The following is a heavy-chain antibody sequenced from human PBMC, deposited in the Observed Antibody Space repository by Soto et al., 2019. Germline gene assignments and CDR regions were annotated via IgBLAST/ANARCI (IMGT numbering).Heavy chain of an antibody. CDR2: INPNSGGT. Sequence: QVQLVQSGAEVKKPGASVKVSCKASGYTFTGYYMHWVRQAPGQGLEWMGWINPNSGGTNYAQKFQGWVTMTRDTSISTAYMELSRLRSDDTAVYYCARLDSSGYSTTSNWFDPWGQGTLVTVSS. V-gene: IGHV1-2*04. J-gene: IGHJ5*02. CDR1: GYTFTGYY. D-gene: IGHD3-22*01. CDR3: ARLDSSGYSTTSNWFDP.